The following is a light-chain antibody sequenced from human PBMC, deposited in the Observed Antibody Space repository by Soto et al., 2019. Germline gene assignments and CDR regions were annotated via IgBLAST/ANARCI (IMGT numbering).Light chain of an antibody. Sequence: QSVLTQPGSVSGSLGQSITISCTGTSSDVGGYNYVSWYQQHPGKAPKLLIYEVSHRPSGVSNRFSGSKSGNTASLTISGLQADAEADYYCSSYTTGSTLFGGGTQLTVL. J-gene: IGLJ3*02. V-gene: IGLV2-14*01. CDR3: SSYTTGSTL. CDR2: EVS. CDR1: SSDVGGYNY.